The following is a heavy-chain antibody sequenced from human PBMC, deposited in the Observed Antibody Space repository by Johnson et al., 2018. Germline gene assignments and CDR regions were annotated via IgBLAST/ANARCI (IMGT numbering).Heavy chain of an antibody. CDR3: ARTIAARPEDYLYYGLDV. CDR2: VYYSGST. V-gene: IGHV4-59*01. J-gene: IGHJ6*02. Sequence: QVQLQESGPGLVKPSETLSLTCTVSGGSISPYYWSWIRQPPGKGLEWIGYVYYSGSTNYNPSLKSRVTISVDTSTNQFSLKLTSVTAADTAVYYCARTIAARPEDYLYYGLDVWGQGTTVTVS. CDR1: GGSISPYY. D-gene: IGHD6-6*01.